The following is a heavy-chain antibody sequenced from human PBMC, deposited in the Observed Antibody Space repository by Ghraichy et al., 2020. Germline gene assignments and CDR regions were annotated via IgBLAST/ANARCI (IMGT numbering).Heavy chain of an antibody. D-gene: IGHD2-8*01. CDR3: ARHDYCTWGNCVLSHSDDGMDV. V-gene: IGHV4-39*01. Sequence: SDTLSLTCSVSGGSISSSRYFWGWIRQPPGKGLEWIVTIYYSGSTYYNPSLKSRVTISVDTTNNQFSQKLSSVTAADTAVYYSARHDYCTWGNCVLSHSDDGMDVWGQGTSVTVSS. CDR2: IYYSGST. CDR1: GGSISSSRYF. J-gene: IGHJ6*02.